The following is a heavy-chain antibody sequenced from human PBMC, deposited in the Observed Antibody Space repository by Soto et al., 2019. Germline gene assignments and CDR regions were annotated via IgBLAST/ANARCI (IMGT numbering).Heavy chain of an antibody. CDR1: GGTFSSYA. CDR3: ARVRISRGYSYGPGDY. J-gene: IGHJ4*02. CDR2: IIPIFGTA. D-gene: IGHD5-18*01. Sequence: SVKVSCKASGGTFSSYAISWVRQAPGQGLEWMGGIIPIFGTANYAQKFQGRVTITADKSTSTAYMELSSLRFEDTAVYYCARVRISRGYSYGPGDYWGQGTLVTVSS. V-gene: IGHV1-69*06.